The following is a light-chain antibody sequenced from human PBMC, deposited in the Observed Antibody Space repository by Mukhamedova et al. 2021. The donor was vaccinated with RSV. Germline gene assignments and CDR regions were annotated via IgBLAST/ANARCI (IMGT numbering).Light chain of an antibody. J-gene: IGKJ2*01. CDR2: DSS. V-gene: IGKV1-33*01. CDR3: LQYDHVPGT. Sequence: WYQRRVHGKAPNLLIYDSSILKAGVPSSFSGSGSGTYFTFTISSLQPEDIVTYFCLQYDHVPGTFGHGTKLE.